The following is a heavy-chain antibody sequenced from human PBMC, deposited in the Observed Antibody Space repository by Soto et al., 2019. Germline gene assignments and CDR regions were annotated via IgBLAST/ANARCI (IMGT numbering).Heavy chain of an antibody. J-gene: IGHJ2*01. D-gene: IGHD3-10*01. CDR3: ARKKIGLRWYFDL. Sequence: QVQLQESGPGLVKPSQTLSLTCTVSGGSISSGGYYWSWIRQHPGKGLEWIGYIYYSGSTYYNPSLKSRGTISVDTSKNQFSLKLSSVTAADTAVYYCARKKIGLRWYFDLWGRGTLVTVSS. CDR2: IYYSGST. V-gene: IGHV4-31*03. CDR1: GGSISSGGYY.